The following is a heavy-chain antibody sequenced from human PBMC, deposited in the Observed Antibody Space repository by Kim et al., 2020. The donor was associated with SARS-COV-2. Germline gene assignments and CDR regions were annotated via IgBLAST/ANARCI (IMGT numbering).Heavy chain of an antibody. J-gene: IGHJ2*01. Sequence: GGSLRLSCAASGFSFNTYGMHWVRQAPGKGLEWVAVIWYDGSNKYYADSVKGRFTISRDNSKNTLYLQMNSLRAEDTAVYYCARGAGNWDFDVWGRGTLVTVSS. D-gene: IGHD6-13*01. CDR2: IWYDGSNK. V-gene: IGHV3-33*01. CDR1: GFSFNTYG. CDR3: ARGAGNWDFDV.